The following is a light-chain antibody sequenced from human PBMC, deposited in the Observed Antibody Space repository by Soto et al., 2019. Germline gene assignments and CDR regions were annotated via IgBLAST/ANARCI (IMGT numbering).Light chain of an antibody. CDR3: AAWDDSLNGLV. Sequence: QSVLTQPPSASGTPGQRVTISCSGSSSNIGTYSVSWYQQFPGTAPRLLIYSDNQRPSGVPDRFSASKSGASASLAISGLQSEDEADFYCAAWDDSLNGLVFGTGTKVTVL. J-gene: IGLJ1*01. CDR1: SSNIGTYS. CDR2: SDN. V-gene: IGLV1-44*01.